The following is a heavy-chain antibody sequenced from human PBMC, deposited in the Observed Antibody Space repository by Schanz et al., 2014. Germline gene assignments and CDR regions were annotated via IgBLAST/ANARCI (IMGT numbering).Heavy chain of an antibody. J-gene: IGHJ6*02. CDR1: GGTFTSYA. Sequence: QVQLVQSGAEVRKPGSSVRVSCKASGGTFTSYAFSWVRQAPGQELVWMGRIMPIVDITNYAQKFLGRVTITADKSTSTAYMAPNSLRSADTAVYYCATIVVNDYWRFGLDLWGQGTTVTVSS. CDR2: IMPIVDIT. CDR3: ATIVVNDYWRFGLDL. V-gene: IGHV1-69*04. D-gene: IGHD2-21*01.